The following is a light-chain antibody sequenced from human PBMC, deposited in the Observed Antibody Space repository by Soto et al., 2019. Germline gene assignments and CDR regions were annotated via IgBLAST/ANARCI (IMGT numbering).Light chain of an antibody. Sequence: QSALTQPRSVSGSPGQSVTISCSGTSSDIGGYNYVSWYQQHPGKAPKILVYDVNKRPSGVPDRFSGSKSGNTASLTISGLQPEDEANYYCCSYAGIYTLVFGGGTKVTVL. J-gene: IGLJ2*01. CDR1: SSDIGGYNY. CDR2: DVN. V-gene: IGLV2-11*01. CDR3: CSYAGIYTLV.